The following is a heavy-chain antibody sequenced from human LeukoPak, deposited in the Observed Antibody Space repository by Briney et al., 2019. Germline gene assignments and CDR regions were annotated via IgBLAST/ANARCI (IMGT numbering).Heavy chain of an antibody. J-gene: IGHJ4*02. CDR1: GFPFNKFL. V-gene: IGHV3-72*01. Sequence: GGSLRLSCVASGFPFNKFLMHWVRQAPGKGLEWVGRIRNKANSYTTEYAASVKGRFTISRDDSKNSLYLQMNSLKCEDTAVYYCAREWDSGSYYLGYFDYWGQGTLVTVSS. CDR2: IRNKANSYTT. D-gene: IGHD1-26*01. CDR3: AREWDSGSYYLGYFDY.